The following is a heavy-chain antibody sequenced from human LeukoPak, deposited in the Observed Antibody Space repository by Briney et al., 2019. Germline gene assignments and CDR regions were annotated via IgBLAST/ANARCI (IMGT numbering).Heavy chain of an antibody. Sequence: SETLSLSCADSGASIRRYYGCWIRDPPGEGLGWLGYNSYGGSPNYRPSLKSRVTISADTPKIQCSLNLSSVTAADTAVYYCARVGHIVAAGTYDWWGQGTLVTVSS. CDR3: ARVGHIVAAGTYDW. CDR2: NSYGGSP. V-gene: IGHV4-59*08. D-gene: IGHD6-13*01. J-gene: IGHJ4*02. CDR1: GASIRRYY.